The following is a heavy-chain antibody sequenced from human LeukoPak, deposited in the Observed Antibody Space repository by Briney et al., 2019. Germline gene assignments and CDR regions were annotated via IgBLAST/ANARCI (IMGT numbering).Heavy chain of an antibody. D-gene: IGHD2-21*01. CDR2: IISSGSTI. CDR1: GFTFSDYF. V-gene: IGHV3-11*04. Sequence: GGSLRLSCAASGFTFSDYFMRWIRQAPRKGLDWVAYIISSGSTIYYADSVKGRFTISRDNAKNSLYLQMNSLRAEDTAVYYCASQSVCGGDCPLDYWGQGTLVTVSS. J-gene: IGHJ4*02. CDR3: ASQSVCGGDCPLDY.